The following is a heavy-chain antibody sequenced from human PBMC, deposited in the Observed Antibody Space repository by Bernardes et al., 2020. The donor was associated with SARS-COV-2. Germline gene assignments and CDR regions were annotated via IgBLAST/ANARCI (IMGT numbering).Heavy chain of an antibody. CDR2: MNPNSGNT. CDR3: ATTPQYDHTRVFDH. V-gene: IGHV1-8*01. CDR1: GYTFTSYD. J-gene: IGHJ4*02. D-gene: IGHD1-1*01. Sequence: ASVKVSCKASGYTFTSYDINWVRQATGQGLEWMGWMNPNSGNTGYAQKFQGRFTISRDNSKNKLHLQMNSLRVEDTAVYYCATTPQYDHTRVFDHWGQGTLVTVSS.